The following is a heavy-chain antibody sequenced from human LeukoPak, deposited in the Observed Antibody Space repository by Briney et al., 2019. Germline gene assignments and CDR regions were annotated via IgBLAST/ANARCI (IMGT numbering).Heavy chain of an antibody. Sequence: ASVKVSCKASGGTFSSYAISWVRQAPGQGLEWMGRIIPILGIANYAQKFQGRVTITADKSTSTAYMELSSLRSEDTAVYYCARDLGYSYGVGYWGQGTLVTVSS. J-gene: IGHJ4*02. CDR3: ARDLGYSYGVGY. D-gene: IGHD5-18*01. CDR2: IIPILGIA. V-gene: IGHV1-69*04. CDR1: GGTFSSYA.